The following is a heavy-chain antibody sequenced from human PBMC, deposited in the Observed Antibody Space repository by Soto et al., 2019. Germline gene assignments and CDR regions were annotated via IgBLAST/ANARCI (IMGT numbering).Heavy chain of an antibody. CDR2: IYYSGST. CDR3: ARSKPIDYARQHGFYYYGMDV. D-gene: IGHD4-17*01. Sequence: SETLSLTCTVSGGSISSSSYYWGWIRQPPGKGLEWIGSIYYSGSTYYNPSLKSRVTISVDTSKNQFSLKLSSVTAADTAVYYCARSKPIDYARQHGFYYYGMDVWGQGTTVTAP. V-gene: IGHV4-39*07. CDR1: GGSISSSSYY. J-gene: IGHJ6*02.